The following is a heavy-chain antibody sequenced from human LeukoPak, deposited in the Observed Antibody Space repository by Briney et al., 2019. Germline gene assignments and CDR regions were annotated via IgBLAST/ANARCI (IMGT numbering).Heavy chain of an antibody. CDR3: TTVTMVRGVIISLDY. D-gene: IGHD3-10*01. J-gene: IGHJ4*02. V-gene: IGHV1-24*01. CDR2: FDPEDGET. CDR1: GYTLTELS. Sequence: GASVKVSCKVSGYTLTELSMHWVRQAPGKGLEWMGGFDPEDGETIYAQKFQGRVTMTEDTSTDTAYMELSSLRSEDTAVYYCTTVTMVRGVIISLDYWGRGTLVTVSS.